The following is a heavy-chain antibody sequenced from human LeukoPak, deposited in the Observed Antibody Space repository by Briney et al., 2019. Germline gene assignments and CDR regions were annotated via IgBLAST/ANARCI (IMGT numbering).Heavy chain of an antibody. Sequence: GESLKISCKGSGYGFTSYWIGWVRQMPGKGLEWMGIIYPGDSDTRYSPSFQGQVTISADKSISTAYLQWSSLKASDTAMYYCARWVNTYYDFWSGYLDYWGQGTLVTVSS. CDR3: ARWVNTYYDFWSGYLDY. CDR1: GYGFTSYW. CDR2: IYPGDSDT. J-gene: IGHJ4*02. V-gene: IGHV5-51*01. D-gene: IGHD3-3*01.